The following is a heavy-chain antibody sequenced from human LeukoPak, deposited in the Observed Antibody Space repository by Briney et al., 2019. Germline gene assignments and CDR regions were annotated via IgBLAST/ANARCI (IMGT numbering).Heavy chain of an antibody. CDR3: ASDPHSAAANWFDP. CDR1: GFTFSNYW. Sequence: GGSLRLSCAASGFTFSNYWMSWVRQAPGKGLEWVANIKQDGSDKYYVDSVKGRFTISRDNANNSLDLQMHSLRAEDTAVYYCASDPHSAAANWFDPWGQGTLVTVSS. CDR2: IKQDGSDK. D-gene: IGHD6-13*01. V-gene: IGHV3-7*01. J-gene: IGHJ5*02.